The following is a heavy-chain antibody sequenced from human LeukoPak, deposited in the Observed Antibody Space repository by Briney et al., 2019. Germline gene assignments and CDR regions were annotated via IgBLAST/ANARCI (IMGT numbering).Heavy chain of an antibody. CDR3: ATVPHRKTSMASVY. J-gene: IGHJ4*02. CDR2: VYPGDSDT. CDR1: GYTFTSYW. D-gene: IGHD5-18*01. Sequence: GESLKISCKGSGYTFTSYWIGWVRQMPGKGLEWMGIVYPGDSDTRYSPSFQGQVTISADKSINTAYLQWTSLKPSDTAMYYCATVPHRKTSMASVYWGQGTLVTVSS. V-gene: IGHV5-51*01.